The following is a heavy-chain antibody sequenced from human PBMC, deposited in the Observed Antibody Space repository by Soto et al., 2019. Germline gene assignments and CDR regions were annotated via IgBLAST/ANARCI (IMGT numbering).Heavy chain of an antibody. J-gene: IGHJ4*02. CDR1: GASISSGGYY. V-gene: IGHV4-31*03. CDR3: ITDKNGYSPRDPDY. D-gene: IGHD5-12*01. Sequence: PSETLSLTCTVSGASISSGGYYWSWIRQHPGKGLEWIGYIYYSGSAYYNPSLKSRVTISVDTSKNEFSLKLSSVTAADTAVYYCITDKNGYSPRDPDYWGQGTLVTV. CDR2: IYYSGSA.